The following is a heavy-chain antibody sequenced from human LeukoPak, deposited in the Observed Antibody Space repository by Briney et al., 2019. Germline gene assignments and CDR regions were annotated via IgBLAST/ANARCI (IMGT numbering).Heavy chain of an antibody. J-gene: IGHJ6*03. Sequence: GALVLSFAASGFPFSNYGMHWVRPAPGKGLEWVAFIRYDGSNKYYADFVKGRFTISRDNSKNTLYLQMNSLRAEDTAVYYCAKTPPHYYYDSSGYYSSYYYYYYMDVWGKGTTVTVSS. V-gene: IGHV3-30*02. CDR2: IRYDGSNK. CDR1: GFPFSNYG. CDR3: AKTPPHYYYDSSGYYSSYYYYYYMDV. D-gene: IGHD3-22*01.